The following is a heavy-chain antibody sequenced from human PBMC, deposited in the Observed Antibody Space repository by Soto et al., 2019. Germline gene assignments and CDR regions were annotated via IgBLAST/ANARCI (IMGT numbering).Heavy chain of an antibody. V-gene: IGHV4-34*09. CDR1: GGSFSGYY. Sequence: TLSLTCAVYGGSFSGYYWSWIRQPPGKGLEWIGEINHSGSTNYNPSLKSRVTISVDTSKNQFSLKLSSVTAADTAVYYCARNSGWDKNWFDPWGQGTLVTVSS. J-gene: IGHJ5*02. CDR3: ARNSGWDKNWFDP. D-gene: IGHD6-19*01. CDR2: INHSGST.